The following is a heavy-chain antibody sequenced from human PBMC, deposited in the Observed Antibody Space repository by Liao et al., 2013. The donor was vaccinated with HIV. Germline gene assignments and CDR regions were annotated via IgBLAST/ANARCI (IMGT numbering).Heavy chain of an antibody. CDR3: ARVRSIAARPWYFDL. J-gene: IGHJ2*01. V-gene: IGHV4-59*01. Sequence: QVQLQESGPGLVKPSETLSLTCTVFGGSMTKYYWSWIRQPPGKGLEWIGYVYYAGDTKYNPSLESRVTISVDTSEDHFSLRLRSVTAADTAVYYCARVRSIAARPWYFDLWGRGTLVSVSS. CDR2: VYYAGDT. CDR1: GGSMTKYY. D-gene: IGHD6-6*01.